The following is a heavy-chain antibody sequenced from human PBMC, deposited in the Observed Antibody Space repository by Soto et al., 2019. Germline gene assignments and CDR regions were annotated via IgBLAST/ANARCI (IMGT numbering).Heavy chain of an antibody. J-gene: IGHJ4*02. D-gene: IGHD3-3*01. CDR1: GFIFDDFA. Sequence: EAQLVESGGGFVQPGRSLRLSCAGSGFIFDDFAIHWVRQAPGKGLEWDSGISWNSDSIGYADSGKGRFTISRDNAKNALYLQMNSLRVEDTALYYCTKVGSLYDFWSGPLHFDLWGQGTLVTVSS. V-gene: IGHV3-9*01. CDR2: ISWNSDSI. CDR3: TKVGSLYDFWSGPLHFDL.